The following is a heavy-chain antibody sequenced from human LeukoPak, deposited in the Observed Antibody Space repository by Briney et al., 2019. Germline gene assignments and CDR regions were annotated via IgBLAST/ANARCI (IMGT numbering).Heavy chain of an antibody. V-gene: IGHV4-39*07. Sequence: PSETLSLTCTVSGGSISSSSYYWGWIRQPPGKGLEWIGEINHSGSTNYNPSLKSRVTISVDTSKNQFSLKLSSVTAADTAVYYCARGVAYYDSSAGFLYFDYWGQGTLVTVSS. CDR3: ARGVAYYDSSAGFLYFDY. CDR2: INHSGST. J-gene: IGHJ4*02. CDR1: GGSISSSSYY. D-gene: IGHD3-22*01.